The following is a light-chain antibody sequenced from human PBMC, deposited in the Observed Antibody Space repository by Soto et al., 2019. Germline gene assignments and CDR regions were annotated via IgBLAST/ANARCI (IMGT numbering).Light chain of an antibody. V-gene: IGKV3-11*01. Sequence: EIVLTQSPATLSLSPGERATLSCRASQSVSSYLAWYQQKPGQAPRLLIYDASNRATGIPARFSGSGSGTDFTLTSSSLEPEDFGVYYCQQRSNWPPTFGQGTKVEIK. J-gene: IGKJ1*01. CDR2: DAS. CDR3: QQRSNWPPT. CDR1: QSVSSY.